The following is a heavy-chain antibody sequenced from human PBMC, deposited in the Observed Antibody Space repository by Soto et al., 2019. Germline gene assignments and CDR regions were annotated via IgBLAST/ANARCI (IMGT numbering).Heavy chain of an antibody. J-gene: IGHJ6*02. V-gene: IGHV3-30*18. CDR2: ISYDGSNK. CDR3: AKSISSSLKDYYYYGMDV. Sequence: GGSLRLSCAASGFTFSSYGMXWVRQAPGKGLEWVAVISYDGSNKYYADSVKGRFTISRDNSKNTLYLQMNSLRAEDTAVYYCAKSISSSLKDYYYYGMDVWGQGTTVTVSS. D-gene: IGHD6-6*01. CDR1: GFTFSSYG.